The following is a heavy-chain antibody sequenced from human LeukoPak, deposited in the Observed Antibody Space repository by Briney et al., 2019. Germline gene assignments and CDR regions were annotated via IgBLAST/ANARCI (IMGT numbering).Heavy chain of an antibody. V-gene: IGHV3-64*01. CDR2: ISSNGGVT. J-gene: IGHJ6*03. D-gene: IGHD6-6*01. CDR3: ARDRGSSSYYYYYYMDV. Sequence: GGSLRLSCAASGFTFSNYGMHWVRQAPEKGLEHVSTISSNGGVTYYANSVKGRFTISRDNIKNTLYLQMGSLRAEDMAVYYCARDRGSSSYYYYYYMDVWGKGTTVTVPS. CDR1: GFTFSNYG.